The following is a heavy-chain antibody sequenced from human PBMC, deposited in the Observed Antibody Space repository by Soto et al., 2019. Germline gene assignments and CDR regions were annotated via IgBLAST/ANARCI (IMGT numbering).Heavy chain of an antibody. CDR2: IYYSGST. Sequence: SETLSLTCTVSGGSISTYYWSWIRQPPGKGLEWIGYIYYSGSTNYSPSLKSRVTISEDASKNQFSLKLSSVTAADTAVYYCARGKFPFTFDYWGQGTLVTVSS. D-gene: IGHD3-10*01. J-gene: IGHJ4*02. V-gene: IGHV4-59*01. CDR3: ARGKFPFTFDY. CDR1: GGSISTYY.